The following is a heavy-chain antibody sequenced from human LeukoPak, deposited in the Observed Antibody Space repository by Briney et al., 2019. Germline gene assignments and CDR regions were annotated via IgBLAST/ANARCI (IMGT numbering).Heavy chain of an antibody. D-gene: IGHD3-10*01. Sequence: ASVKASCKASGYTFTGYYMHWVRQATGQGLEWMGWMNPNSGNTGYVQKFQGRVTMTRNTSMGTAYMELSSLRSEDTAVYYCARFFGSGRFSLYYFDYWGQGTLVTVSS. CDR2: MNPNSGNT. CDR1: GYTFTGYY. J-gene: IGHJ4*02. V-gene: IGHV1-8*02. CDR3: ARFFGSGRFSLYYFDY.